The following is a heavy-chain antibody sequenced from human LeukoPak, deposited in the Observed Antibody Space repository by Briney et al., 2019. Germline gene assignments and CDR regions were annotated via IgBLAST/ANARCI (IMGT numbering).Heavy chain of an antibody. J-gene: IGHJ5*02. D-gene: IGHD3-10*01. CDR1: GVSFSGYY. Sequence: SETLSLTCAVYGVSFSGYYWSWIRQPPGKGLEWIGEINHSGSTNYNPSLKSRVTISVDTSKNQFSLKLSSVTAADTAVYYCARHGPITMVRGVIIGWFDPWGQGTLVTVSS. CDR3: ARHGPITMVRGVIIGWFDP. CDR2: INHSGST. V-gene: IGHV4-34*01.